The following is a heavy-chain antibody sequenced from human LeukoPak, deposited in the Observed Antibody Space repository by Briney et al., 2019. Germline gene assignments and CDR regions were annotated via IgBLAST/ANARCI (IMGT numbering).Heavy chain of an antibody. D-gene: IGHD6-19*01. Sequence: GGSLRLSCAASGFTFSSYAMSWVRQPPGKGLEWVSAISGSGGSTYYADSVKGRFTISRDNSKNTLYLQMNSLRAEDTAVYYCAKNKGLYSSGWYVGYWGQGTLVTVSS. CDR2: ISGSGGST. CDR1: GFTFSSYA. CDR3: AKNKGLYSSGWYVGY. J-gene: IGHJ4*02. V-gene: IGHV3-23*01.